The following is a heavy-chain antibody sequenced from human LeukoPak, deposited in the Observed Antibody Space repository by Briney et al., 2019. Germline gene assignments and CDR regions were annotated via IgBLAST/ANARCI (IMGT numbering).Heavy chain of an antibody. V-gene: IGHV3-33*03. CDR3: GTAGYGYAELDY. Sequence: GRSLRLSCAASGFTFSSYGMHWVRQAPGKGLEWVAVIRYDGSNKYYADSVKGRSTISRDNSKNTLYLQMNSLRAEDTAVYYCGTAGYGYAELDYWGQGTLVTVSS. D-gene: IGHD5-18*01. J-gene: IGHJ4*02. CDR1: GFTFSSYG. CDR2: IRYDGSNK.